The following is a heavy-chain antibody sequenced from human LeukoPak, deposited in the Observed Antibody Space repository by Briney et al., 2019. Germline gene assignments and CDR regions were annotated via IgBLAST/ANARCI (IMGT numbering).Heavy chain of an antibody. CDR1: GYTFTGYY. CDR3: ARDYVDYYGETFDY. D-gene: IGHD4-17*01. Sequence: ASVKVSCKASGYTFTGYYMHWVRQAPGQGLEWMGWINPNNGNTNYAQKLQGRVTMTTDTSTSTAYMELRSLRSDDTAVYYCARDYVDYYGETFDYWGQGTLVTVSS. CDR2: INPNNGNT. J-gene: IGHJ4*02. V-gene: IGHV1-18*04.